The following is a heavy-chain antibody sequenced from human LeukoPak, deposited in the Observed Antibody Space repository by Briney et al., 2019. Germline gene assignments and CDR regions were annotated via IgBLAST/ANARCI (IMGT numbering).Heavy chain of an antibody. CDR2: INAGNGNT. J-gene: IGHJ4*02. CDR3: ARDGPYSNNDY. Sequence: ASVKDSCKASGYTFTSYAMHWVRQAPGQRLEWMGWINAGNGNTKYSQKFQGRVTITRDTSASTAYMELSSLRSEDTAVYYCARDGPYSNNDYWGQGTLVTVSS. V-gene: IGHV1-3*01. D-gene: IGHD4-11*01. CDR1: GYTFTSYA.